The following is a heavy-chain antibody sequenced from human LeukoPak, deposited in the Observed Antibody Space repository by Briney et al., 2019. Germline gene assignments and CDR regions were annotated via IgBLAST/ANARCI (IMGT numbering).Heavy chain of an antibody. Sequence: ASVKVSCKASGYTFTSYYTHWVRQAPGQGLEWMGWINPNSGGTNYAQKFQGGVTMTTDTSISTVYMELTRLTSDDTAVYYCARDHGTDGTTFTLNFDCWGQGTLVTVSS. V-gene: IGHV1-2*02. CDR1: GYTFTSYY. CDR3: ARDHGTDGTTFTLNFDC. CDR2: INPNSGGT. J-gene: IGHJ4*02. D-gene: IGHD1-1*01.